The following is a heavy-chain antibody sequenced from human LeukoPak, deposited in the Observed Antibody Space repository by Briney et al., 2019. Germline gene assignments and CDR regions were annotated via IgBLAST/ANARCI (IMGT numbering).Heavy chain of an antibody. CDR3: AQLPTGDY. V-gene: IGHV3-66*01. CDR1: GFTIISNY. J-gene: IGHJ4*02. D-gene: IGHD2-2*01. CDR2: IYSGGST. Sequence: PGGCLRLSCAASGFTIISNYMTWVRQAPGKGLEWVSVIYSGGSTYYADSVKGRFTISRDTSKNTLYLQMSGLRADDTAVYYCAQLPTGDYWGQGTLVTVSS.